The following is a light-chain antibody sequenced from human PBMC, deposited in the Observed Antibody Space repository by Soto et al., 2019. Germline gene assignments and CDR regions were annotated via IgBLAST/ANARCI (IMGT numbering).Light chain of an antibody. CDR3: QQTSSAPFT. V-gene: IGKV1-39*01. CDR1: QNINTY. J-gene: IGKJ3*01. Sequence: DIHITHSPYSLSAAVRDRVTIASRPCQNINTYLNLYPQKPGKAPKLLIFYTHSLQNGVPSRFSGGGSRTDFTLTITSLQAEDFATYYCQQTSSAPFTFGPGTKVDIK. CDR2: YTH.